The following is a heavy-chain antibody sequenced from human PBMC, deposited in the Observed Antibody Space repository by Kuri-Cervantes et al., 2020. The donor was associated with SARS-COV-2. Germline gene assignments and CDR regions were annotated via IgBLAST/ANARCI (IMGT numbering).Heavy chain of an antibody. Sequence: GESLKISCAASGFTFSNYGMNWVRQAPGKGLEWLSYISNNDYTIYYADSVKGRFTISRDNSKNTLYLQMNSLRPEDTAMYYCAGFPEWELLPFDIWGRGTMVTVSS. J-gene: IGHJ3*02. CDR2: ISNNDYTI. D-gene: IGHD1-26*01. CDR1: GFTFSNYG. V-gene: IGHV3-48*01. CDR3: AGFPEWELLPFDI.